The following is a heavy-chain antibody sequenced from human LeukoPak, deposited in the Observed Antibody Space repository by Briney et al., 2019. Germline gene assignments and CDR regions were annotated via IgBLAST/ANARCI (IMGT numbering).Heavy chain of an antibody. J-gene: IGHJ4*02. CDR3: AKDKYDYYDSSGLVDY. Sequence: GGSLRLSCAASGFTFSSYGMHWVRQAPGKGLEWVAFIRYDGSNKYYADSVKGRFTISRDNSKNTLYLQINSLRAEDTAVYYCAKDKYDYYDSSGLVDYWGQGTLVTVSS. CDR1: GFTFSSYG. D-gene: IGHD3-22*01. V-gene: IGHV3-30*02. CDR2: IRYDGSNK.